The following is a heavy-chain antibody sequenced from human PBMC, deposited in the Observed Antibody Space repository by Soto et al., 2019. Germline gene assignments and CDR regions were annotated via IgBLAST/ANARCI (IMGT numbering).Heavy chain of an antibody. CDR1: GYSFTSDW. V-gene: IGHV5-51*03. Sequence: EVQLVQSGAEVKKPGASLKISCKGSGYSFTSDWIGWVRQMPGKGLEWMGIIYPGDSDTRYSPSFQGQVTISADKSIRTVYLQWSSLKASDTAMYYCARMTGSASRKNLYFDLWGRGTLVTVSS. CDR2: IYPGDSDT. CDR3: ARMTGSASRKNLYFDL. J-gene: IGHJ2*01. D-gene: IGHD3-9*01.